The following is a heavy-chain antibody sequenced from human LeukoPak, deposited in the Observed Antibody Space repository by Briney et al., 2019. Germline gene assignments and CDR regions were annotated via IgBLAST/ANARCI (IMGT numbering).Heavy chain of an antibody. V-gene: IGHV1-46*01. CDR3: ARATPIRYYYYYGMDV. D-gene: IGHD2-15*01. J-gene: IGHJ6*02. CDR2: INPSGGST. CDR1: GYTFTSYY. Sequence: ASVKVSCKASGYTFTSYYMHWVRQAPGQGLEWMGIINPSGGSTSYAQKFQGRVTMTRDTSTSTVYMELSSLRSEDTAMYYCARATPIRYYYYYGMDVWGQGTTVTVSS.